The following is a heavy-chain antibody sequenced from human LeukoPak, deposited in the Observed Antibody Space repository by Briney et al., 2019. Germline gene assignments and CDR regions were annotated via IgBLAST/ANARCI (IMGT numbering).Heavy chain of an antibody. D-gene: IGHD2-15*01. J-gene: IGHJ4*02. CDR1: GYTFTGYY. CDR2: INPNSGGT. V-gene: IGHV1-2*02. Sequence: ASVKVSCKASGYTFTGYYMHWVRQAPGQGLEWMGWINPNSGGTNYAQKFQGRVTMTRDTSISTAYKELSRLRSDDTAVYYCAREIPVYCSGGSCYLWGQGTLVTVSS. CDR3: AREIPVYCSGGSCYL.